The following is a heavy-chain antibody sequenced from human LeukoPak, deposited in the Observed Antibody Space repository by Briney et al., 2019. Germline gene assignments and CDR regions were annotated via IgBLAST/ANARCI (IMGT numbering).Heavy chain of an antibody. Sequence: PSETLSLTCTVSGGSISSSSYYWGWLRQPPGKGLEWIGSIYYSGSTYYNPSLKSRVTISVDTSKNQFSLKLSSVTAADTAVYYCARTLGNPGFYFDYWGQGTLVTVSS. J-gene: IGHJ4*02. CDR1: GGSISSSSYY. D-gene: IGHD4-23*01. V-gene: IGHV4-39*07. CDR2: IYYSGST. CDR3: ARTLGNPGFYFDY.